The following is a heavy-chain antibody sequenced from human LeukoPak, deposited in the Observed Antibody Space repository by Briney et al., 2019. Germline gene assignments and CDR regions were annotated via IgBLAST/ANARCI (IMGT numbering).Heavy chain of an antibody. CDR2: IYYSGST. D-gene: IGHD3-16*01. J-gene: IGHJ6*02. CDR1: GGSISSGGYY. V-gene: IGHV4-31*03. CDR3: ARSHPPVWGTFYGMDV. Sequence: SETLSLTCTVSGGSISSGGYYWSWIRQHPGKGLEWIGYIYYSGSTYYNPSLKSRVTISVDTSKNQFSLKLSSVTAADTAVYYCARSHPPVWGTFYGMDVWGQGTTVTVSS.